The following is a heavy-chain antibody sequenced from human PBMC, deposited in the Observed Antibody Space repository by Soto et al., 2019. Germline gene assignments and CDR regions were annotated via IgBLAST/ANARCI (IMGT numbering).Heavy chain of an antibody. CDR3: ASDGYSTSSDWPWFDP. CDR1: GFTFSVYT. V-gene: IGHV3-48*02. CDR2: ITSSGTTI. D-gene: IGHD6-6*01. J-gene: IGHJ5*02. Sequence: EAQLVESGGGLVQPGGSLRLSCAASGFTFSVYTMHWVRQSPGKGLEWISSITSSGTTISYADSVKGRFTISRDNAKSSLFLQMDTMRDEDTAVYYCASDGYSTSSDWPWFDPWGQGTLVTVSS.